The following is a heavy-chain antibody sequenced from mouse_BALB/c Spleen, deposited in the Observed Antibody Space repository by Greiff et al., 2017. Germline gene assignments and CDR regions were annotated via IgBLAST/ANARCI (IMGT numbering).Heavy chain of an antibody. J-gene: IGHJ4*01. CDR1: GFTFTDYY. V-gene: IGHV7-3*02. CDR3: ARVLRPHAMDY. D-gene: IGHD1-1*01. Sequence: EVQVVESGGGLVQPGGSLRLSCATSGFTFTDYYMSWVRQPPGKALEWLGFIRNKANGYTTEYSASVKGRFTISRDNSQSILYLQMNTLRAEDSATYYCARVLRPHAMDYWGQGTSVTVSS. CDR2: IRNKANGYTT.